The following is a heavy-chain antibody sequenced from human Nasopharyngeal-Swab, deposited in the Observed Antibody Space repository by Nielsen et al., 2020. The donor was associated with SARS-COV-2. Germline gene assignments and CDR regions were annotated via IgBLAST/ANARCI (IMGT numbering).Heavy chain of an antibody. CDR1: GFTFNSHG. CDR2: ISFDGSKK. D-gene: IGHD6-19*01. V-gene: IGHV3-30*03. Sequence: GESLKISCAASGFTFNSHGMHWVRQAPGKGLEWVAVISFDGSKKYYADSVKGRFTISRDSSKNTLYLQMNSLRAEDTAVYYCARDPSGSSGWSDYWGQGTLVTVSS. J-gene: IGHJ4*02. CDR3: ARDPSGSSGWSDY.